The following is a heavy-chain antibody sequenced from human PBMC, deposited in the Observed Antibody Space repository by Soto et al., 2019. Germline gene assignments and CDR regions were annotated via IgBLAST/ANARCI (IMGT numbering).Heavy chain of an antibody. D-gene: IGHD2-2*01. CDR1: GGTFSSYA. V-gene: IGHV1-69*13. CDR3: ARSQGSSTSLEIYYYYYYGMDV. J-gene: IGHJ6*02. CDR2: IIPISDTT. Sequence: SVKVSCKASGGTFSSYAISWVRQAPGQGLEWMGGIIPISDTTNYAQKFQGRVTITADESTSTAYMELSSLRSEDTAVYYCARSQGSSTSLEIYYYYYYGMDVWGRGTTVTVSS.